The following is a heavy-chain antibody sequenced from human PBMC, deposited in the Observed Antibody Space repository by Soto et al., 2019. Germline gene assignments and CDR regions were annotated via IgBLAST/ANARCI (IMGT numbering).Heavy chain of an antibody. J-gene: IGHJ6*02. D-gene: IGHD3-3*01. V-gene: IGHV1-18*01. CDR3: ARGYDFWSRYPGLDV. CDR1: GYTFTSYG. Sequence: GASVKVSCKASGYTFTSYGISWVRQAPGQGLEWMGWISAYNGNTNYAQKLQGRVTMTTDTSTSTAYMELRSLTSDDTAVNYCARGYDFWSRYPGLDVWGQGTTVTVSS. CDR2: ISAYNGNT.